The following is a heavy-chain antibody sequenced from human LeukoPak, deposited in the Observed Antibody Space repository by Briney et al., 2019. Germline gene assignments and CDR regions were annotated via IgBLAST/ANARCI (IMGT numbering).Heavy chain of an antibody. Sequence: TPGGSLRLSCAASGFTFSSYSINSVRQAPGKGLECVSSISSSSSYIYYADSVKGRFTISRDNAKNSLYLQMNSLRAEDTAVYYCAREGPMYYDILTGPMDVWGKGTTVTVSS. D-gene: IGHD3-9*01. J-gene: IGHJ6*03. V-gene: IGHV3-21*01. CDR3: AREGPMYYDILTGPMDV. CDR2: ISSSSSYI. CDR1: GFTFSSYS.